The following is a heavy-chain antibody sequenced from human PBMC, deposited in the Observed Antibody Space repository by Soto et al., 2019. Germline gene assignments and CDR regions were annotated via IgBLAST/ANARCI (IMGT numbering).Heavy chain of an antibody. CDR3: ATSYGSGYRAFDY. CDR2: VNPILSMS. Sequence: QVQLVQSGAELKKPGSSVKVSCKASGDTFSFYTINWVRQAPGLGLEWMGRVNPILSMSNYAQKFQGRVTMTADKSTSTAYMELRSLRSVDTAFYYCATSYGSGYRAFDYWGQGALVTVSS. D-gene: IGHD3-10*01. J-gene: IGHJ4*02. V-gene: IGHV1-69*02. CDR1: GDTFSFYT.